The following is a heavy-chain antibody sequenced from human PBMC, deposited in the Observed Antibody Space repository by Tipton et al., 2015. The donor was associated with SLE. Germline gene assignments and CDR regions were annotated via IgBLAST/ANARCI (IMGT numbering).Heavy chain of an antibody. V-gene: IGHV4-39*07. D-gene: IGHD6-13*01. Sequence: TLSLTCTVSGGSVSSSSKYWAWIRQPPGKGPEWIGSIYYTGTTTYYNSFLKSRVTMSVDTSKNQLSLKLSSVTAADTAVYYCARRRGSSWYEDYFDYWGQGTLVTVSS. CDR3: ARRRGSSWYEDYFDY. CDR1: GGSVSSSSKY. CDR2: IYYTGTTT. J-gene: IGHJ4*02.